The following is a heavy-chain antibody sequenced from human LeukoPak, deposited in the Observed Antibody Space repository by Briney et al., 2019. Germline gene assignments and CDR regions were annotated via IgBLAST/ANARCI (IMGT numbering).Heavy chain of an antibody. Sequence: SETLSLTCAVSGYSIGSGFYWGWIRQPPGKGLEWIGSIFHSGSTYYNPSLKGRVTISVDTSKNQLSLKLSSVTAADTALYYCARASGSYGSGSYYYSGMDVWGKGTTVTVSS. V-gene: IGHV4-38-2*01. J-gene: IGHJ6*04. D-gene: IGHD3-10*01. CDR2: IFHSGST. CDR3: ARASGSYGSGSYYYSGMDV. CDR1: GYSIGSGFY.